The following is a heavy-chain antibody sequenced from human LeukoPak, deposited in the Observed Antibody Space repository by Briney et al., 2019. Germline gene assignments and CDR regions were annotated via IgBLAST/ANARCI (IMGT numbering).Heavy chain of an antibody. Sequence: EASVKVSCKASGGTFSSYAISWVRQAPGQGPEWMGGIIPIFGTANYAQKFQGRVTITADESTSTAYMELSSLRSEDTAVYYCATPPYYYGSGSYSGGDYYYYGMDVWGQGTTVTVSS. CDR1: GGTFSSYA. J-gene: IGHJ6*02. CDR3: ATPPYYYGSGSYSGGDYYYYGMDV. V-gene: IGHV1-69*13. CDR2: IIPIFGTA. D-gene: IGHD3-10*01.